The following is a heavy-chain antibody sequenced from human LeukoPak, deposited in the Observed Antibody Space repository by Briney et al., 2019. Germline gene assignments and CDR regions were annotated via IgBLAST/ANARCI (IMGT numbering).Heavy chain of an antibody. Sequence: PSETLSLTCTVSGGSIGSYYWSWIRQPPGKGLEWIGYIYYSGSTNYNPSLKSRVTISVDTSKNQFSLKLSSVTAADTAVYYCARENYYDSSGYYSTAFDIWGQGTMVTVSS. D-gene: IGHD3-22*01. CDR1: GGSIGSYY. CDR3: ARENYYDSSGYYSTAFDI. CDR2: IYYSGST. J-gene: IGHJ3*02. V-gene: IGHV4-59*01.